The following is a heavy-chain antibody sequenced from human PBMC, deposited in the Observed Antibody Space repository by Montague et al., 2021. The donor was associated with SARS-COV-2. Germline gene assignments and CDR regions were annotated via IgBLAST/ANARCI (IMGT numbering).Heavy chain of an antibody. CDR2: MSSSGSTI. D-gene: IGHD6-19*01. Sequence: SLRLPCAASGFTFSSYEMNWVRQAPGKGLEWVSNMSSSGSTIYYADSXXGRFTISRDNAKNSLYLQMNSLRAEDTAVYYCAREGRGEQWLVRAFDIWGQGTMVTVSS. CDR1: GFTFSSYE. J-gene: IGHJ3*02. CDR3: AREGRGEQWLVRAFDI. V-gene: IGHV3-48*03.